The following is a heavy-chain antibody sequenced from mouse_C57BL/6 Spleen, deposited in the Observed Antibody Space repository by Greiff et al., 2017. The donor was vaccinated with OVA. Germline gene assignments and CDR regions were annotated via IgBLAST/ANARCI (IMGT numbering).Heavy chain of an antibody. CDR3: ARFLYGSSWCAY. V-gene: IGHV5-6*01. CDR2: ISSGGSYT. D-gene: IGHD1-1*01. Sequence: VQLVESGGDLVKPGGSLKLSCAASGFTFSSYGMSWVRQTPDKRLEWVATISSGGSYTYYPDSVKGRFTISRDNAKNTLYLQMSSLKSEDTAMYYCARFLYGSSWCAYWGQGTLVTVSA. J-gene: IGHJ3*01. CDR1: GFTFSSYG.